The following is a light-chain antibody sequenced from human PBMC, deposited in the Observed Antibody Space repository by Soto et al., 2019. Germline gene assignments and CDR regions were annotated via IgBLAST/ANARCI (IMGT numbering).Light chain of an antibody. J-gene: IGKJ5*01. Sequence: EIVMTQSPASLSVSPGERATLSCSASQSVGSNLAWYQQRPGQAPRLLIYGASTRATDVPARFSGSGSGTEFTLTISSLQSEDVAVYYCQHYNNWSTFGQGTRLEIK. CDR1: QSVGSN. V-gene: IGKV3-15*01. CDR2: GAS. CDR3: QHYNNWST.